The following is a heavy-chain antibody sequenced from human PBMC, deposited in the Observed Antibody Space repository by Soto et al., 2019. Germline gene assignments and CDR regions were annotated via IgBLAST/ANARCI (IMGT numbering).Heavy chain of an antibody. CDR2: ISAYNGNT. V-gene: IGHV1-18*04. CDR3: ARDSLIFGVVSALGY. J-gene: IGHJ4*02. CDR1: GYTFTRYG. Sequence: ASVKVSCKASGYTFTRYGISWVRQAPGQGLEWMGWISAYNGNTNYAQKLQGRATMTTDTSTSTAYMELRSLRSDDTAVYYCARDSLIFGVVSALGYWGQGTLVTVSS. D-gene: IGHD3-3*01.